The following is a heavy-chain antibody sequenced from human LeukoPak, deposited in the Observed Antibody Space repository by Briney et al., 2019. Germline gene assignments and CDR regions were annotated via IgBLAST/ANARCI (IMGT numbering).Heavy chain of an antibody. CDR1: GGSISSYY. Sequence: SETLSLTCTVSGGSISSYYWSWIRQPAGKGLEWIGRIYTSGSTNYNPSLKSRVTMSVDTSKDQFSLKLSSVTSADTAVYYCARAEKVYYYYYMDVWGKGTTVTVSS. V-gene: IGHV4-4*07. J-gene: IGHJ6*03. CDR3: ARAEKVYYYYYMDV. CDR2: IYTSGST.